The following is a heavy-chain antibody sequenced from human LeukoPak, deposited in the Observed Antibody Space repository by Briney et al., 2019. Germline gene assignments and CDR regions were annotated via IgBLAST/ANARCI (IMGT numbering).Heavy chain of an antibody. CDR2: IKQDGSEK. CDR3: ARETYCSGGSCYSYFDY. Sequence: GGSLRLSCAASGFTFSSYGMHWVRQAPGKGLEWVANIKQDGSEKYYVDSVKGRFTISRDNARNSLFLQMSSLRAEDTAVYYCARETYCSGGSCYSYFDYWGQGTLVTVSS. D-gene: IGHD2-15*01. J-gene: IGHJ4*02. CDR1: GFTFSSYG. V-gene: IGHV3-7*04.